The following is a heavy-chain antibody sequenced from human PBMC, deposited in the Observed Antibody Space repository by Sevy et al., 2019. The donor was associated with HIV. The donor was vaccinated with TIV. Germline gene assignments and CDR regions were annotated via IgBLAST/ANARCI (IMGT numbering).Heavy chain of an antibody. CDR2: VSWNSRYI. CDR3: AKDINRGCDGVNCYSYYYYFYGLDV. V-gene: IGHV3-9*01. D-gene: IGHD2-21*01. Sequence: GGSLRLSCAASGFPFNDHDMHWVRQVPGKGLEWVSGVSWNSRYIGYADSVKGRFTISRDNARHFLYLEMNSLRPEDTALYYCAKDINRGCDGVNCYSYYYYFYGLDVWGQGTTVTVSS. J-gene: IGHJ6*02. CDR1: GFPFNDHD.